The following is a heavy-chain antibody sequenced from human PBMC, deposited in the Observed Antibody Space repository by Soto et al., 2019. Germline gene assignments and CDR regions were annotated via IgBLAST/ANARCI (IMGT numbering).Heavy chain of an antibody. CDR2: ISGSGGST. J-gene: IGHJ5*02. Sequence: EVQLLESGGGLIQPGGSLRLSCAASGLTFSSYDMSWVRQAPGKGLEWVSAISGSGGSTYYADSVKGRFTISRDNSKNTLYLQMNSLRAEDTAVYYCAKEQLYIRGVIHNWFDPWGQGTLVTVSS. V-gene: IGHV3-23*01. CDR3: AKEQLYIRGVIHNWFDP. D-gene: IGHD3-10*02. CDR1: GLTFSSYD.